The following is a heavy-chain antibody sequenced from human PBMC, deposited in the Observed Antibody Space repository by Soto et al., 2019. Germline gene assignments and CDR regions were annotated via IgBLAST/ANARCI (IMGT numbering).Heavy chain of an antibody. CDR1: GGSIISGY. J-gene: IGHJ4*02. Sequence: SETLSRTCIVSGGSIISGYWSWIRQPPGKGLEWIGYIPYSGNTNYNPSLKSRVTMSVDTPKNQFSLRLSSVTTADTAVYYCAGLRGYAGSPIDYWGQGTLVTVSS. V-gene: IGHV4-59*01. CDR2: IPYSGNT. D-gene: IGHD2-15*01. CDR3: AGLRGYAGSPIDY.